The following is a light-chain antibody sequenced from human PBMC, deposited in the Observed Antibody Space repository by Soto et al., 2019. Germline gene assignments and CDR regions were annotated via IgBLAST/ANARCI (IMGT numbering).Light chain of an antibody. CDR2: EVS. V-gene: IGLV2-14*01. CDR3: SSYTSSRTLV. J-gene: IGLJ2*01. CDR1: SSDVGGYNY. Sequence: QSVLTQPASVSGSPGQSITISCTGTSSDVGGYNYVSWYQQHPGKAPKLMIYEVSNRPSGVSNRFSGSKSGNTASLTISGLQAEDEADYYCSSYTSSRTLVFGGGTMVTVL.